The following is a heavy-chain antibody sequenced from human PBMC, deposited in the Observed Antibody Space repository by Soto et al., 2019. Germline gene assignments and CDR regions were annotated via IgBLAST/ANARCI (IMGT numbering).Heavy chain of an antibody. V-gene: IGHV3-33*01. D-gene: IGHD1-1*01. Sequence: QVQLVESGGGVVQPGRSLRLSCAASGFTFSSYGMHWVRQAPSKRLKWVAVIWYDGSNKYYADSVKGRFTISRDNSKNTLYLQMNSLRAEDTAVYYCARDGLNWNDVPYDAFDIWGQGTMVTVSS. J-gene: IGHJ3*02. CDR1: GFTFSSYG. CDR3: ARDGLNWNDVPYDAFDI. CDR2: IWYDGSNK.